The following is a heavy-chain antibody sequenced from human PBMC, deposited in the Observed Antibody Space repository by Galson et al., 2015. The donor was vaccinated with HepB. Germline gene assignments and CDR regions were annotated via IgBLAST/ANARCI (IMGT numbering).Heavy chain of an antibody. CDR1: GGTFSSYA. Sequence: SVKVSCKASGGTFSSYAISWVRQAPGQGLEWMGGIIPIFGTANYAQKFQGRVTITADESTSTAYMELSSLRSEDTAVYYCARDTDYGGNRRDWYFDLWGRGTLVTVSS. D-gene: IGHD4-23*01. CDR3: ARDTDYGGNRRDWYFDL. V-gene: IGHV1-69*13. CDR2: IIPIFGTA. J-gene: IGHJ2*01.